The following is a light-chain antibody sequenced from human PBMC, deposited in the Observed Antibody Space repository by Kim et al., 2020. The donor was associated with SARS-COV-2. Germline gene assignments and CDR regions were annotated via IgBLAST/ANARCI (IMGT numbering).Light chain of an antibody. CDR1: SLRSYY. Sequence: ALRQTVRNTCQGDSLRSYYASWYQQKPGQAPVLVIYGKNNRPSGIPDRFSGSSSGNTASLTITGAQAEDEADYYCNSRDSSGNHVVFGGGTKLTVL. CDR3: NSRDSSGNHVV. CDR2: GKN. J-gene: IGLJ2*01. V-gene: IGLV3-19*01.